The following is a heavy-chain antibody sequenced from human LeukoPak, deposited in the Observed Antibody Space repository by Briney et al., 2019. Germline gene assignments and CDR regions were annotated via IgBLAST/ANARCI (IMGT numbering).Heavy chain of an antibody. D-gene: IGHD4-17*01. CDR1: GFTFSSYW. CDR2: IKQDGSEK. V-gene: IGHV3-7*01. J-gene: IGHJ6*02. Sequence: PGGSLRLSCAASGFTFSSYWMSWVRQAPGKGLEWVANIKQDGSEKYYVDSVKGRFTISRDNAKNSLYLQMNSLRAEDTAVYYCAREYGDYVRGMDVWGQGTTVTVSS. CDR3: AREYGDYVRGMDV.